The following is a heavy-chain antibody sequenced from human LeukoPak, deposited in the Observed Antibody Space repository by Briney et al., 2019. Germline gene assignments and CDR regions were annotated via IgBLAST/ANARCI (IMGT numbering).Heavy chain of an antibody. V-gene: IGHV3-9*03. J-gene: IGHJ4*02. Sequence: GRSLRLSCAAYCFTFHDYAMHWVRQAPGKGLEWVSGISWISGNIGYADSVKGRFTISRDNAQHYLYLQIDSLIDKALYFCSCAQDMTADRYFIPCFNSWGQGTLVTVSS. CDR1: CFTFHDYA. D-gene: IGHD1-14*01. CDR3: AQDMTADRYFIPCFNS. CDR2: ISWISGNI.